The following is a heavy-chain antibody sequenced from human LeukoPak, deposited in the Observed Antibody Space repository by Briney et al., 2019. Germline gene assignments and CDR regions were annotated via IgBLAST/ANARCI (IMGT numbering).Heavy chain of an antibody. CDR1: GGSISSSSYY. V-gene: IGHV4-39*07. CDR3: ARGPRGIYSSGWYLRN. Sequence: SETLSLTCTVSGGSISSSSYYWGWIRQPPGKGLEWIGSIYYSGSTYYNPSLKSRVTISVDTFKNQFSLKLSSVTAADTAVYYCARGPRGIYSSGWYLRNWGQGTLVTVS. D-gene: IGHD6-19*01. J-gene: IGHJ4*02. CDR2: IYYSGST.